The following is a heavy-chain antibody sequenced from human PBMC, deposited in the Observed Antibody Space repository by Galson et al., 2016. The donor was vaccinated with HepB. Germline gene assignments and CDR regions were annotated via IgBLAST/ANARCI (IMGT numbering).Heavy chain of an antibody. CDR2: IRADGTAN. J-gene: IGHJ5*02. V-gene: IGHV3-7*01. CDR1: GFSFSRYW. CDR3: ARENFWKLDQ. Sequence: SLRLSCAASGFSFSRYWMAWVRQAPGKGLEWVGNIRADGTANDYVGSVEGRFTMSRDNAQKSLFLQMTSIRIEDTSVYYCARENFWKLDQWGQGTLVTVAS. D-gene: IGHD3-3*01.